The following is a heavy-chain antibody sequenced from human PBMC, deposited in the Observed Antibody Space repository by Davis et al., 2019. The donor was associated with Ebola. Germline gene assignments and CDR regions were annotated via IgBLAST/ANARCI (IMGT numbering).Heavy chain of an antibody. J-gene: IGHJ6*02. D-gene: IGHD5-18*01. V-gene: IGHV4-30-4*01. CDR3: ARDRWFRNTAMVPVYYYGMDV. CDR2: IYYSGST. Sequence: MPSETLSLTCTVSGGSISSGDYYWSWIRQPPGKGLEWIGYIYYSGSTYYNPSLKSRVTISVDTSKNQFSLKLSSVTAADTAVYYCARDRWFRNTAMVPVYYYGMDVWGQGTTVTVSS. CDR1: GGSISSGDYY.